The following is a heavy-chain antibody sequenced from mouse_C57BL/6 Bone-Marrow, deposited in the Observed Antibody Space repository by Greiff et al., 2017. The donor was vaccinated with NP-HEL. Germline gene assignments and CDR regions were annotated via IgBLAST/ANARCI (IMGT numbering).Heavy chain of an antibody. J-gene: IGHJ3*01. V-gene: IGHV1-7*01. CDR3: ARWNGYYEWFAY. D-gene: IGHD2-3*01. CDR2: INPSSGYN. CDR1: GYTFTSYW. Sequence: QVQLQQSGAELAKPGASVTLSCKASGYTFTSYWMNWVQKRPGQGLEWIGYINPSSGYNKYNQKLKDKATLTADKSSSTAYMQLSSLTYEDSAVYYCARWNGYYEWFAYWGQGTLVTVSA.